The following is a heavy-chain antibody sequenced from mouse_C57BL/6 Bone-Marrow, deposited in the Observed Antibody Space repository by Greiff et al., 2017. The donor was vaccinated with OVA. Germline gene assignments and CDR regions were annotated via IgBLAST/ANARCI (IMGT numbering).Heavy chain of an antibody. D-gene: IGHD1-1*01. CDR1: GFNIKNTY. Sequence: VQLKESVAELVRPGASVKLSCTASGFNIKNTYMHWVKQRPEQGLEWIGRIDPANGNTKYAPKFQGKATITADTSSNTAYLQLSSLTSEDTAIYYCARSRDYYGSSLYWYFDVWGTGTTVTVSS. V-gene: IGHV14-3*01. J-gene: IGHJ1*03. CDR3: ARSRDYYGSSLYWYFDV. CDR2: IDPANGNT.